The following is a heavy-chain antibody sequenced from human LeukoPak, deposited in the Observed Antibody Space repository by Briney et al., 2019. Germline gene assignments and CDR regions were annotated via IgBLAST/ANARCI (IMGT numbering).Heavy chain of an antibody. CDR2: INHSGST. CDR3: ARARSHSSGWNF. CDR1: GGSFSGYY. V-gene: IGHV4-34*01. Sequence: SETLSLTCAVSGGSFSGYYWGWIRQPPGKGLEWIGEINHSGSTNYNPSLKSRVTISVDTSKNQFSLKLSSVTAADTAVYYCARARSHSSGWNFWGQGTLVTVSS. J-gene: IGHJ4*02. D-gene: IGHD6-19*01.